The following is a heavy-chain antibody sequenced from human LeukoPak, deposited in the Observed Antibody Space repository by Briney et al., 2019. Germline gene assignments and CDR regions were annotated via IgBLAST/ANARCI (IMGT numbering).Heavy chain of an antibody. V-gene: IGHV4-34*01. Sequence: SETLSLTCTVSGGSISSYYWSWIRQPPGKGLEWIGEVYHSGSTNYNPSLKSRVTISADTSKNQFSLKLNSVTAADTAVYYCARVRYYDSNWFDPWGQGTLVTVSS. D-gene: IGHD3-3*01. J-gene: IGHJ5*02. CDR1: GGSISSYY. CDR2: VYHSGST. CDR3: ARVRYYDSNWFDP.